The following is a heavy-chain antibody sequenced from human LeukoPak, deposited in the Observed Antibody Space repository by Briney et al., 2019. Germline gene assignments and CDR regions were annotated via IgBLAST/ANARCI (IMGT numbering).Heavy chain of an antibody. Sequence: SGTLSLSCTVSGASISNSAYYWLWIRQPPGEGLECIGTVHYSGSTFYNPSLKSRVTISVDTSKNQFSLKLSSVTAADTAVYYCARVERCGGDCYSFDYWGQGTLVTVSS. CDR3: ARVERCGGDCYSFDY. V-gene: IGHV4-39*07. J-gene: IGHJ4*02. CDR2: VHYSGST. CDR1: GASISNSAYY. D-gene: IGHD2-21*02.